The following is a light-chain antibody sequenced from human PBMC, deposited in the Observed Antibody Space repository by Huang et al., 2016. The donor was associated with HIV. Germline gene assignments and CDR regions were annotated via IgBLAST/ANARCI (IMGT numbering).Light chain of an antibody. CDR3: QQYNNWPPLT. Sequence: EIVMTQSPATLSVSPGKRVTLSCRASQSVSSNLAWYQQKPGQAPRLLIYGASTRAPDIPARFSGSGSGTEFTLTITSLQSEDFAVYYCQQYNNWPPLTFGGGTKVAIK. J-gene: IGKJ4*01. V-gene: IGKV3-15*01. CDR1: QSVSSN. CDR2: GAS.